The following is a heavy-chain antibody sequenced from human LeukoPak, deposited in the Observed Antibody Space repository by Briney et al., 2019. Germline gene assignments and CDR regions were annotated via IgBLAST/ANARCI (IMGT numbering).Heavy chain of an antibody. J-gene: IGHJ4*02. V-gene: IGHV3-48*01. CDR1: GFTFSSYS. D-gene: IGHD2-2*01. CDR3: ARDVGCSSTSFSDY. CDR2: ITSSSSTI. Sequence: GSVRLTYAASGFTFSSYSMNWVSQAPGKGLEWVSYITSSSSTICYAGSAKGRFTITSDYSKHSLYLQMNSLTADDTAADYCARDVGCSSTSFSDYWGQGTLVTVSS.